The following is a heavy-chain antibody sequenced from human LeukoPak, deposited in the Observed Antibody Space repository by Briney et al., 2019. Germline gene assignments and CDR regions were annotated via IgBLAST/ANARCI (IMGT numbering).Heavy chain of an antibody. CDR1: GFTFRSHA. CDR2: IYENGGTT. D-gene: IGHD3-22*01. J-gene: IGHJ4*02. V-gene: IGHV3-23*01. CDR3: ELDSSGYYTS. Sequence: PGGSLRLSCVGSGFTFRSHAMSWVRQAPEKGLEFVSGIYENGGTTYYADSVKGRFSISRDNSKNTLYLQMNSLRAEDTAVYYCELDSSGYYTSWGQGTLVTVSS.